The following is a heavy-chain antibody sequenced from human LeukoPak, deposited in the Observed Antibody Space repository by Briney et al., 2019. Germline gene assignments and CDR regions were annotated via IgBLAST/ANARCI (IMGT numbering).Heavy chain of an antibody. CDR1: GGSVTSYY. CDR2: IDYSGYT. CDR3: ARGGYYGSGNDFRFDP. Sequence: SETLALTCSVSGGSVTSYYWNWVRQTPGKGLEWIGYIDYSGYTNYNPSLKSRVTISVDTSKNQFSLKLTSVTAADTAVYFCARGGYYGSGNDFRFDPWGQGTLVTVSS. V-gene: IGHV4-59*02. J-gene: IGHJ5*02. D-gene: IGHD3-10*01.